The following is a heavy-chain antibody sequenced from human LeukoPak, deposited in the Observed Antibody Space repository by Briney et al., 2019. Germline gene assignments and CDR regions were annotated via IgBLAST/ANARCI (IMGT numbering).Heavy chain of an antibody. V-gene: IGHV1-69*06. CDR1: GGTFSSYA. J-gene: IGHJ4*02. D-gene: IGHD6-19*01. CDR2: IIPIFGTA. Sequence: ASVKVSCKASGGTFSSYAISWARQAPGQGLEWMGGIIPIFGTANYAQKFQGRVTITADKSTSTAYMELSSLRSEDTAIYYCARGGHGTSVAVAGTGDFWGQGTLVTVSS. CDR3: ARGGHGTSVAVAGTGDF.